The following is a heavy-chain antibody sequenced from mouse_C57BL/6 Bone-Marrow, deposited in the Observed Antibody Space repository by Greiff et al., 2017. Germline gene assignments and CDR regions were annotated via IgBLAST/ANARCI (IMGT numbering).Heavy chain of an antibody. V-gene: IGHV1-63*01. CDR1: GYTFTNYW. D-gene: IGHD1-1*01. Sequence: QVQLQQSGAELVRPGTSVKMSCKASGYTFTNYWIGWAKQRPGHGLEWIGDIYPGGGYTNYNEKFKGKATLTADKSSSTAYMQFSSLTSEDSAIYYCALYYGSSLAWFAYWGQGTLVTVSA. J-gene: IGHJ3*01. CDR2: IYPGGGYT. CDR3: ALYYGSSLAWFAY.